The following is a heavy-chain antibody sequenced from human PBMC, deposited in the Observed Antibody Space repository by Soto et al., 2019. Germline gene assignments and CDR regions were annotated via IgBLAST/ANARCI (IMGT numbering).Heavy chain of an antibody. Sequence: ASVKVSCKASGYTFTSYDINWVRQATGQGLEWMGWMNPNSGNTDYAQKFRGRVTMTRDTSIRTAYMELSGLTSEDTAVYYCARRIGDYGGLDYWGLGTLVTVSS. CDR1: GYTFTSYD. J-gene: IGHJ4*02. V-gene: IGHV1-8*01. D-gene: IGHD4-17*01. CDR2: MNPNSGNT. CDR3: ARRIGDYGGLDY.